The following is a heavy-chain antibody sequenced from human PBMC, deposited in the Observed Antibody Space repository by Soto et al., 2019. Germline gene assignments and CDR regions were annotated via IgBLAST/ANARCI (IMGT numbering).Heavy chain of an antibody. Sequence: QITLKESGPTLVKPTQTLTLTCTFSGFSLSTSEVAVGWIRQPPGKALEWVALIYWDDDKRYSPSLKSRLTITKDTSKNQVVLTMTNMDPVDTGTYYCVRDSRDSYGFDYWGQGILVTVSS. J-gene: IGHJ4*02. CDR1: GFSLSTSEVA. V-gene: IGHV2-5*04. CDR2: IYWDDDK. D-gene: IGHD3-22*01. CDR3: VRDSRDSYGFDY.